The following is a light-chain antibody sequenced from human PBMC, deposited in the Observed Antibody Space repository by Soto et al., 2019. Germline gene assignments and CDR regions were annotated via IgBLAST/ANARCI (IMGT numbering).Light chain of an antibody. CDR2: GAS. V-gene: IGKV3-20*01. CDR1: QSVSGSN. J-gene: IGKJ4*02. Sequence: DIVLTQSPGTLSLSPGERATLSCRASQSVSGSNVGWYQQRPGQAPSLLIYGASKRTTGVPDRFSGSGSGTDFTLTITRLEPEDFAVYYCHYYGRSPLPFGGGTKV. CDR3: HYYGRSPLP.